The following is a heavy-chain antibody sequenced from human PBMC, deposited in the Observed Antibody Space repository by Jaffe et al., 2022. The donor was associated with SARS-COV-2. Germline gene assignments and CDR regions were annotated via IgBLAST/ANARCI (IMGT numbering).Heavy chain of an antibody. CDR2: SIDTGG. V-gene: IGHV3-23*04. Sequence: EVQLVESGGGLVQPGGSLRLSCAASGFTFSSYAMTWIRQAPGKGLEWVSSIDTGGYYADSVKGRFTVSRDNSKNTLFLQMSSLRAEDTAVYYCVKEVTVVTTVGGGKDYWGQGTLVAVSS. J-gene: IGHJ4*02. CDR3: VKEVTVVTTVGGGKDY. CDR1: GFTFSSYA. D-gene: IGHD4-4*01.